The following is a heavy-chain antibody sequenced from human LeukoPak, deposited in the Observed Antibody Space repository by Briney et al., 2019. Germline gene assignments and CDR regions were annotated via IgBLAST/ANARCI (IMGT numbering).Heavy chain of an antibody. CDR1: GGSISSYY. V-gene: IGHV4-4*07. J-gene: IGHJ4*02. Sequence: PSETLPLTCTVSGGSISSYYWSWIRQPAGKGLEWIGRIYTSGCTNYNPSLKSRVTMSVDTSKNQFSLKLSSVTAADTAVYYCARAGYSSGWYYFDYWGQGTLVTVSS. CDR2: IYTSGCT. CDR3: ARAGYSSGWYYFDY. D-gene: IGHD6-19*01.